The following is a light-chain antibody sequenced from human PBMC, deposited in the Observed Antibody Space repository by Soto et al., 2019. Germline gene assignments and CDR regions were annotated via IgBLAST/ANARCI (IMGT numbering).Light chain of an antibody. Sequence: IQLTQSPSSLSASVGDSVTITCRASQGISSYLAWYQQTPGQAPNLLIYDASTLQSGVPSRFSGGRSGTEFTLTISSLEPEDFAVYYCQQFGISPSTFGQGTKVDIK. CDR1: QGISSY. J-gene: IGKJ1*01. V-gene: IGKV1-9*01. CDR3: QQFGISPST. CDR2: DAS.